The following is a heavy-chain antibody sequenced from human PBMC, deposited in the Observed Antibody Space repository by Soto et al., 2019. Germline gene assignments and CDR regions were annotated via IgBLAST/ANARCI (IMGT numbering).Heavy chain of an antibody. V-gene: IGHV3-30*18. J-gene: IGHJ4*02. Sequence: QVQLVESGGGVVQPGKSLRLSCAASGFTFSSYAMHWVRQAPGKGLEWVAAIFYDGSKKYYADSVKGRFTISRDNSKNTVYLQMNSLRDEDTAVYYCAKDRRILWVGDGDYWGQGTLVTVSS. D-gene: IGHD3-10*01. CDR2: IFYDGSKK. CDR1: GFTFSSYA. CDR3: AKDRRILWVGDGDY.